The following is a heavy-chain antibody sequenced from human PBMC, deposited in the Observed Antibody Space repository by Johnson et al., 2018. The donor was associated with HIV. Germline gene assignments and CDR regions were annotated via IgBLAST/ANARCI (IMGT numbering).Heavy chain of an antibody. V-gene: IGHV3-20*04. D-gene: IGHD3-3*01. CDR1: GFTFDDYG. CDR2: INWNGGST. J-gene: IGHJ3*02. Sequence: VQLVESGGGLVQPGGSLRLSCAASGFTFDDYGMSWVRQGPGKGLEWVSGINWNGGSTGYADSVKGRFTISRDNAKNSLYLQMNSLRAEDTALYYCARDQRLIGDNVWSGYHVYAFDIWGQGTMVTVSS. CDR3: ARDQRLIGDNVWSGYHVYAFDI.